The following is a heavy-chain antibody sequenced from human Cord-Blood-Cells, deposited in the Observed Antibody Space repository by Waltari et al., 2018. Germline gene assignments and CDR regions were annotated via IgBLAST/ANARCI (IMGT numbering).Heavy chain of an antibody. Sequence: QVQLVASGGGVVQPGRSLRLPCAASGFTFSSYGMHWVRQAPGKALEWVAGIWYDGSNKYYADPGKGRFTISRDNSKNTLYLQMNSLRAEDTAVYYCARHAVAAAAYDYWGQGTLVTVSS. CDR3: ARHAVAAAAYDY. J-gene: IGHJ4*02. V-gene: IGHV3-33*01. D-gene: IGHD6-13*01. CDR1: GFTFSSYG. CDR2: IWYDGSNK.